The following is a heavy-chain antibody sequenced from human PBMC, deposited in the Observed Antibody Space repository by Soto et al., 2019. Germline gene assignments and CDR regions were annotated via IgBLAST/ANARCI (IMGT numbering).Heavy chain of an antibody. CDR2: IIPIFGTA. CDR1: GGTFSSYA. D-gene: IGHD6-19*01. V-gene: IGHV1-69*12. Sequence: QVQLVQSGAEVKKPGSSVKVSCKASGGTFSSYAISWVRQAPGQGLEWMGGIIPIFGTANYAQKFQGRVTITADESTSTAYMELSSLRSEDTAVYYWAREDIAVAGTVSRAFDIWGQGTMVTVSS. CDR3: AREDIAVAGTVSRAFDI. J-gene: IGHJ3*02.